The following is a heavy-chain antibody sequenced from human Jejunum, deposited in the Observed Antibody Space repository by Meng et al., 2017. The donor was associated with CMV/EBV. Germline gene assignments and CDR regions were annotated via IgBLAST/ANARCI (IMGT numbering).Heavy chain of an antibody. CDR3: ARDTFDRRNGMDV. D-gene: IGHD3-10*01. Sequence: GSGGSINDFYWSWIRQSPGKGLEWIGYTYYSGSTHYNPSLKSRVTISIDTSRKHFSLRLSSVTAADTAVYYCARDTFDRRNGMDVWGQGTSVTVSS. J-gene: IGHJ6*02. V-gene: IGHV4-59*01. CDR2: TYYSGST. CDR1: GGSINDFY.